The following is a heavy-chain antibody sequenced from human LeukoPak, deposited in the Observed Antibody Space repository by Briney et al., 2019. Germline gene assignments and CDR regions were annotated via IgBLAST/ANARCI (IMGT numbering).Heavy chain of an antibody. J-gene: IGHJ4*02. V-gene: IGHV3-74*01. CDR2: ISSDGGST. Sequence: PGGSLRLSCAASGLTFSSYWMHWVRQAPGKGLVWVSSISSDGGSTRYADSVKGRFTISRDNAKDTLYLQMNSLRAEDTAVYYCARLPTGSPLHYWGQGTLVTVSS. CDR3: ARLPTGSPLHY. CDR1: GLTFSSYW. D-gene: IGHD1-14*01.